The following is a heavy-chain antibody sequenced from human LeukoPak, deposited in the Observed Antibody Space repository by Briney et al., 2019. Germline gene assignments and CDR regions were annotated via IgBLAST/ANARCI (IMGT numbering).Heavy chain of an antibody. CDR1: GYTFTSYA. Sequence: ASVTVSFTASGYTFTSYAMHWVRQAPGQRLEWMGWINAGNGNTKYSQKFQGRVTITRDTSASTAYMELSSLRSEDTAVYYCARDGYSSGWYQIPFDYWGQGTLVTVSS. J-gene: IGHJ4*02. CDR2: INAGNGNT. D-gene: IGHD6-19*01. CDR3: ARDGYSSGWYQIPFDY. V-gene: IGHV1-3*01.